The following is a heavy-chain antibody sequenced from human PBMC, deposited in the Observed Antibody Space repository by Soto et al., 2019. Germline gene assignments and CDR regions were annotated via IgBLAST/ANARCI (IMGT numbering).Heavy chain of an antibody. CDR3: ARTPGLKVPPAFDI. D-gene: IGHD2-2*01. Sequence: GSLRLSCAASGFTFSSYSMNWVRQAPGKGLEWVSYISSSSSTIYYADSVKGRFTISRDNAKNSLYLQMNSLRAEDTAVYYCARTPGLKVPPAFDICGQGTMVTLSS. CDR1: GFTFSSYS. V-gene: IGHV3-48*01. J-gene: IGHJ3*02. CDR2: ISSSSSTI.